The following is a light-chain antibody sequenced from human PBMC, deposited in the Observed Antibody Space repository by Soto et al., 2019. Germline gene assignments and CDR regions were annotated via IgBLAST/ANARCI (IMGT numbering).Light chain of an antibody. CDR3: HQRSDWPRT. J-gene: IGKJ1*01. CDR1: QSISTY. V-gene: IGKV3-11*01. Sequence: EIVLTQSPATLSLSPGERATLSCRARQSISTYLAWYQQKPGQAPRLLIYDASKRPTGIPARFSGSGAGSDFTLTISSLEPEDFAVYYCHQRSDWPRTFGQGSKVEIK. CDR2: DAS.